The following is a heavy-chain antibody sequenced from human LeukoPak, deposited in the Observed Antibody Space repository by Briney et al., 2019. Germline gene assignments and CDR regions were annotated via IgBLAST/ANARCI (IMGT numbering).Heavy chain of an antibody. CDR2: IFPILGIA. D-gene: IGHD1-26*01. V-gene: IGHV1-69*04. CDR1: GGTFSSYT. J-gene: IGHJ4*02. Sequence: SVKVSCKASGGTFSSYTISWVRQAPGQGLEWMGRIFPILGIANYAQKFQGRVTITADKSTSTAYMELSSLRSEDTAVYYCARDIGGSYPAADYWGQGTLVTVSS. CDR3: ARDIGGSYPAADY.